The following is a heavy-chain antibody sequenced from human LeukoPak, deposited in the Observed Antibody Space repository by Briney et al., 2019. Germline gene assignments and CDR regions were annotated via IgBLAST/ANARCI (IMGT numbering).Heavy chain of an antibody. D-gene: IGHD3-22*01. CDR3: VRVTTGGYYNC. CDR2: IYTSGST. V-gene: IGHV4-61*02. CDR1: GGSISSGSYY. Sequence: SQTMSLTCTVSGGSISSGSYYWNWIRQPAGKGLEWIGRIYTSGSTNYNPSLKSRGTISVDTSKDQFSLKLSSVTAADTAVYYCVRVTTGGYYNCWGQGTLVTVSS. J-gene: IGHJ4*02.